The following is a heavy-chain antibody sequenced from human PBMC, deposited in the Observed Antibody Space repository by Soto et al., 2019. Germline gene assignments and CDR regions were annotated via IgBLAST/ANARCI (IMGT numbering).Heavy chain of an antibody. CDR3: AREGFLDRGVAVAGTSYYYGMDV. CDR2: TNPSGGST. Sequence: ASVKVSCKASGYTFTSYYMHWVRQAPGQGLEWMGITNPSGGSTSYAQKFQGRVTMTRDTSTSTVYMELSSLRSEDTAVYYCAREGFLDRGVAVAGTSYYYGMDVWGQGTTVTVSS. D-gene: IGHD6-19*01. CDR1: GYTFTSYY. V-gene: IGHV1-46*01. J-gene: IGHJ6*02.